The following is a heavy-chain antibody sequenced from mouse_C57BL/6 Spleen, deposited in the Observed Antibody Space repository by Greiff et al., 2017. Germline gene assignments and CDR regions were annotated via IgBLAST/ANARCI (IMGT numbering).Heavy chain of an antibody. CDR3: ARGGYGSSLFAY. Sequence: LQESGPELVKPGASVKISCKASGYAFSSSWMNWVKQRPGKGLEWIGRIYPGDGDTNYNGKFKGKATLTADKSSSTAYMQLSSLTSEDSAVYFCARGGYGSSLFAYWGQGTLVTVSA. D-gene: IGHD1-1*01. CDR1: GYAFSSSW. CDR2: IYPGDGDT. J-gene: IGHJ3*01. V-gene: IGHV1-82*01.